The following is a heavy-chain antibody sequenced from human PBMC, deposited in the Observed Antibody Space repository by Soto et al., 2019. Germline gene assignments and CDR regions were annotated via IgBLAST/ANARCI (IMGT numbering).Heavy chain of an antibody. J-gene: IGHJ6*02. CDR1: GDSVSSNSAA. CDR3: ARANLNIVLIVYRGNGLAV. CDR2: TYYRSKWYN. Sequence: PSQTLSLTCAISGDSVSSNSAAWNWIRQSPSRGLEWLGRTYYRSKWYNDYAVSVKSRITINPDTSKNQFSLQLNSVTPEDTAVYYCARANLNIVLIVYRGNGLAVRAQVTTVPVSS. D-gene: IGHD2-8*01. V-gene: IGHV6-1*01.